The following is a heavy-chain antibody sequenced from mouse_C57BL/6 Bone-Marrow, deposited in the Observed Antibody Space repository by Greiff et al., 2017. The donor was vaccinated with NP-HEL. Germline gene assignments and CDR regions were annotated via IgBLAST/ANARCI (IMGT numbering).Heavy chain of an antibody. J-gene: IGHJ4*01. CDR3: ARRHYYSNFYYAMDY. D-gene: IGHD2-5*01. CDR1: GYSFTDYN. Sequence: EVQRVESGPELVKPGASVKISCKASGYSFTDYNMNWVKQSNGKSLEWIGVINPNYGTTSYNQKFKGKATLTVDQSSSTAYMQLNSLTSEDSAVYYCARRHYYSNFYYAMDYWGQGTSVTVSS. V-gene: IGHV1-39*01. CDR2: INPNYGTT.